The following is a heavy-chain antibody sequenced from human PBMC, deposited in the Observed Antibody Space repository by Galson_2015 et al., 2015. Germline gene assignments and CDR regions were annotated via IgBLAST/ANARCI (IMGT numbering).Heavy chain of an antibody. CDR2: ISWNSGSI. CDR1: GFTFDDYA. D-gene: IGHD5-24*01. V-gene: IGHV3-9*01. J-gene: IGHJ6*02. Sequence: SLRLSCAASGFTFDDYAMHWVRQAPGKGLEWVSGISWNSGSIGYADSVKGRFTISRDNAKNSLYLQMNSLRAEDTALYYCAKTQRDGYNPYYYYGMDVWGQGTTVTVSS. CDR3: AKTQRDGYNPYYYYGMDV.